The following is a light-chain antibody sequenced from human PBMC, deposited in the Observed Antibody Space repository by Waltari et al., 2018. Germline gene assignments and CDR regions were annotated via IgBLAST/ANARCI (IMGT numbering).Light chain of an antibody. CDR3: QQFHSYVLT. CDR1: QSISLW. CDR2: KSS. V-gene: IGKV1-5*03. Sequence: DIQLTQSPSTLSASVGDRFTIACRANQSISLWLAWYQQKPGKAPKLLISKSSILESGVPSRFSGSGSGTDFTLSISSLQPDDFATYYCQQFHSYVLTFGGGTKVEIK. J-gene: IGKJ4*01.